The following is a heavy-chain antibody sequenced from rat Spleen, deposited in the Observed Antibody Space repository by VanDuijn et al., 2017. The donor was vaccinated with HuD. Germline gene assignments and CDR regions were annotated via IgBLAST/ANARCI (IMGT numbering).Heavy chain of an antibody. V-gene: IGHV5-46*01. CDR2: ITNTGVTP. Sequence: EVQLVASGGGLVQPGRSMKLSCAASGFTFSTFPMAWVRQAPGKGLEWVSSITNTGVTPYYQDSVRGRFTISRDNAKNTLYLQMNSLRSEDTATYFCTRGGNYDFDYWGQGVMVTVSS. CDR3: TRGGNYDFDY. D-gene: IGHD1-10*01. CDR1: GFTFSTFP. J-gene: IGHJ2*01.